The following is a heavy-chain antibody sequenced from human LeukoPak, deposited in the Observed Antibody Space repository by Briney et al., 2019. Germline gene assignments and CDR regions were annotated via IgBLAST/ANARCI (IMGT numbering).Heavy chain of an antibody. CDR3: AREVTMVRGVILQNWFDP. V-gene: IGHV7-4-1*02. CDR2: INTNTGNP. Sequence: ASVKVPCKTSGYAITSHFMHWVRQAPGQGLEWMGWINTNTGNPTYAQGFTGRFVFSLDTSVSTAYLQISSLKAEDTAVYYCAREVTMVRGVILQNWFDPWGQGTLVTVSS. J-gene: IGHJ5*02. D-gene: IGHD3-10*01. CDR1: GYAITSHF.